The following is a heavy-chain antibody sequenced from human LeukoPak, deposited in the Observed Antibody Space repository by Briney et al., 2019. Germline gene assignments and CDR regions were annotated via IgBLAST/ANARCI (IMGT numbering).Heavy chain of an antibody. V-gene: IGHV4-59*01. CDR3: AREDSGSYYNFYYFYMDV. J-gene: IGHJ6*03. D-gene: IGHD3-10*01. Sequence: SETLSLTCTVSGGSISNFYWSWIRQFPGKGLEWIGYIYYSGSTKYNPSLKSRVTISVDTSKKQFSLKLSSVTAADTAVYYCAREDSGSYYNFYYFYMDVWGKGTTVTISS. CDR1: GGSISNFY. CDR2: IYYSGST.